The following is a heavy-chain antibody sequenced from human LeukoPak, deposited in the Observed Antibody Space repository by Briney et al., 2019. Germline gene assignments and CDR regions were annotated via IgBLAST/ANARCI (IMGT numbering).Heavy chain of an antibody. CDR3: ARDRDGSSGWTRPFYYYYGMDV. CDR2: ISYDGSNK. CDR1: GFTFSSYA. Sequence: GGSLRLSCAASGFTFSSYAMHWVRQAPGKGLEWVAVISYDGSNKYYADSVKGRFTVSRDNSKNTLYLQMNSLRAEDTAVYYCARDRDGSSGWTRPFYYYYGMDVWGQGTTVTVSS. J-gene: IGHJ6*02. V-gene: IGHV3-30-3*01. D-gene: IGHD6-19*01.